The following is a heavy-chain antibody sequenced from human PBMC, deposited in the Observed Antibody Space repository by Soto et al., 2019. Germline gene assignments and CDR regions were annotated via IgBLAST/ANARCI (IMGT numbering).Heavy chain of an antibody. D-gene: IGHD2-8*01. CDR2: IYHTGSA. V-gene: IGHV4-31*03. Sequence: SXTLSLTCTVSGGSISTIDYYWSWIRLLPGRGLEWIAYIYHTGSAYYNPSLKSRITISVDTSKNQFSLTLTSVTAADTAVYFCAGNPNALYYFDYWGQGTLVTVSS. CDR1: GGSISTIDYY. J-gene: IGHJ4*02. CDR3: AGNPNALYYFDY.